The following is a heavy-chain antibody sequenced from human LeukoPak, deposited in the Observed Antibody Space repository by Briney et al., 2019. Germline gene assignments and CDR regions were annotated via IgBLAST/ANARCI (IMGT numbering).Heavy chain of an antibody. CDR1: GFTFSSYG. V-gene: IGHV3-30*02. CDR2: IRYDGSDK. CDR3: AKAYSTYSFGYPDAFDM. D-gene: IGHD5-18*01. Sequence: GGSLRLSCAASGFTFSSYGMHWVRQAPGKGLEWVAFIRYDGSDKYYVDSVKGRFTVSRDNFKSTLFLQMSSLRPEDTALYFCAKAYSTYSFGYPDAFDMWGQGTMVIVSS. J-gene: IGHJ3*02.